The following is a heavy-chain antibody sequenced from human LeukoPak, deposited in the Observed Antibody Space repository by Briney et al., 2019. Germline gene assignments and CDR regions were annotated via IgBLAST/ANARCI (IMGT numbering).Heavy chain of an antibody. Sequence: KTGGSLRLSCVGSGFPLSKDWMSWVRQAPGKGLEWVGLIRNKIDGGTTDDAAPVKGRFTISRDDSKNTLYLQMNSLKTEDTAVYYCTTYNDRDAFDIWGQGTMVTVSP. CDR3: TTYNDRDAFDI. CDR1: GFPLSKDW. V-gene: IGHV3-15*01. J-gene: IGHJ3*02. D-gene: IGHD1-14*01. CDR2: IRNKIDGGTT.